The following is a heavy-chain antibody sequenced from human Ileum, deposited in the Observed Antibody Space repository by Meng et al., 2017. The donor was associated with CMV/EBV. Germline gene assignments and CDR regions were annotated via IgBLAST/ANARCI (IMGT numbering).Heavy chain of an antibody. D-gene: IGHD3-22*01. CDR3: ARNYYDSGPFQY. CDR2: IYWDDDK. CDR1: GFSLSTTGVG. J-gene: IGHJ4*01. Sequence: LKSSGPTLVKPQQPLPLTCTFSGFSLSTTGVGVGWIRQPPGKALEWLALIYWDDDKRYSPSLKSRLTITKDTSKNQVVLTMTNMDPVDTATYYCARNYYDSGPFQYWGQGTLVTVSS. V-gene: IGHV2-5*02.